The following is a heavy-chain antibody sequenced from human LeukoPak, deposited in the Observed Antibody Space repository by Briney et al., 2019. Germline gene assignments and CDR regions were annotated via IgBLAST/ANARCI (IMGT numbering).Heavy chain of an antibody. CDR1: GFTFSSYA. CDR2: ISGSGGTT. CDR3: AKEEWLGDWYFDL. V-gene: IGHV3-23*01. Sequence: GGSLRLSCAASGFTFSSYAMTWVRQAPGKGLEWVSVISGSGGTTYYADSVKGRFTISRDNSKNTLYLQMNSLRAEDTAVYYCAKEEWLGDWYFDLWGRGTLVTVSS. D-gene: IGHD6-19*01. J-gene: IGHJ2*01.